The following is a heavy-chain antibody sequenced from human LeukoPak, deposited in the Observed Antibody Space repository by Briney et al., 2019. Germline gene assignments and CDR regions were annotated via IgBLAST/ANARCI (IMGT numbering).Heavy chain of an antibody. Sequence: PWASVKVSCKASGYTFTGYYMHWVRQAPGQGLEWMGWINPNSGGTNYAQKFQGRVTMTRDTSISTAYMELSRLRSDDTAVYYCARGGATYYDYVWGSYRHFDYWGRGTLVTVSS. CDR2: INPNSGGT. J-gene: IGHJ4*02. V-gene: IGHV1-2*02. D-gene: IGHD3-16*02. CDR1: GYTFTGYY. CDR3: ARGGATYYDYVWGSYRHFDY.